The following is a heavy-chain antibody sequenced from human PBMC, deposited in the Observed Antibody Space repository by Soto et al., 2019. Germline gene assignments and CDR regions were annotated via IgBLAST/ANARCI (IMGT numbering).Heavy chain of an antibody. CDR1: EFAFSSYW. J-gene: IGHJ3*02. CDR2: ISKDGSQR. V-gene: IGHV3-7*05. D-gene: IGHD6-25*01. Sequence: EVQLVESGGGLVQPGGSLTLSCAASEFAFSSYWMTWVRQAPGKGLEWVANISKDGSQRSYLDSVRGRFTISRDNSKNSLYLQMNSLRAEDTALSFCARDVSPGSSGLYFDAFDIWGQGTMVTVSS. CDR3: ARDVSPGSSGLYFDAFDI.